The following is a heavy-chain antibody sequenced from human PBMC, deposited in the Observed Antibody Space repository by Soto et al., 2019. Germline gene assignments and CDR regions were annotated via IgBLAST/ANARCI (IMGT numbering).Heavy chain of an antibody. J-gene: IGHJ5*02. V-gene: IGHV1-69*13. Sequence: ASVKISCKASAGTFSSYAMSWVRQAPGQGLEWMGGIIPIFGTANYAQKFQGRVTITADESTSTAYMELSSLRSEDTAVYYCARSDDNWFDPWGQGTLVTVYS. CDR1: AGTFSSYA. CDR3: ARSDDNWFDP. CDR2: IIPIFGTA.